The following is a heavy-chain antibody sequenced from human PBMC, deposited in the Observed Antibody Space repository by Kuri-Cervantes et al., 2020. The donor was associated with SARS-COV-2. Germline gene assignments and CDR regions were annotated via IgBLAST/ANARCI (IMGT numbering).Heavy chain of an antibody. Sequence: GGSLRLSCTASDFSFGRYVMSWVRQAPGKGLEWVANIKQDGSEKYYVDSVKGRFTISRDNAKNSLYLQMNSLRAEDTAVYYCAKPATVTTRYWFDPWGQGTLVTVSS. D-gene: IGHD4-11*01. CDR3: AKPATVTTRYWFDP. V-gene: IGHV3-7*03. CDR2: IKQDGSEK. CDR1: DFSFGRYV. J-gene: IGHJ5*02.